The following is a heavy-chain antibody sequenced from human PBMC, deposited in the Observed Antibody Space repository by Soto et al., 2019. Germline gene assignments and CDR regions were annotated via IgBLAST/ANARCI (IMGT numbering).Heavy chain of an antibody. D-gene: IGHD4-17*01. Sequence: SETLSLTCTVSGGSISSYYWNWIRQPPGKGLEWIGYISYSGSTAYNPSLNNRVTISLDTSKNQFSLKLSSMTAADTAVYYCARRIGALGGWGKGTTVTVSS. CDR2: ISYSGST. J-gene: IGHJ6*04. CDR3: ARRIGALGG. V-gene: IGHV4-59*08. CDR1: GGSISSYY.